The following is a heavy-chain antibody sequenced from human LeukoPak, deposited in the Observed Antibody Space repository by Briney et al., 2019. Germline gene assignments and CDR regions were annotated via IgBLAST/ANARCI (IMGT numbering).Heavy chain of an antibody. CDR2: IFHSGAT. CDR1: GGSISSSSYY. CDR3: ARDRRGSHGYALDY. V-gene: IGHV4-39*07. D-gene: IGHD2-2*01. Sequence: SETLSLTCTVSGGSISSSSYYWGWIRQPPGKGLEWIGEIFHSGATNYNPSLKSRVTISVDKSKNQFSLELTSVTAADTAVYFCARDRRGSHGYALDYWGQGTLVTVSS. J-gene: IGHJ4*02.